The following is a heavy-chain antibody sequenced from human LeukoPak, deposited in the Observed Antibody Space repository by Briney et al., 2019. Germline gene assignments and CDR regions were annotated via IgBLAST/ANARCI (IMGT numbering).Heavy chain of an antibody. CDR2: INTNTGNP. D-gene: IGHD3-3*01. CDR3: AREGVXEYYDFXSGXYXXKNWFDP. J-gene: IGHJ5*02. V-gene: IGHV7-4-1*02. CDR1: GYTFTSYA. Sequence: ASVKVSCKSSGYTFTSYAMNWVRQAPGRGLEWMGWINTNTGNPTYAQGFTGRFVFSLDTSVSTAYMKISSLKAEDTAVYYCAREGVXEYYDFXSGXYXXKNWFDPWGQGTLVTVSS.